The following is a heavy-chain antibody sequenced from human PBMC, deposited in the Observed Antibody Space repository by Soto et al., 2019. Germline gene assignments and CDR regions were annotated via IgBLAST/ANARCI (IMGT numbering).Heavy chain of an antibody. CDR1: GYTFTSYG. Sequence: SVKVSCKAAGYTFTSYGIHWVRQAPGQRLEWMGWINAANGDTKYSPKFQGRVTITRDTSASTAYMELSSLRSEDTAVYYCVRRHVSATGIDWFDPWGQGTLVTVSS. J-gene: IGHJ5*02. CDR3: VRRHVSATGIDWFDP. D-gene: IGHD6-13*01. V-gene: IGHV1-3*01. CDR2: INAANGDT.